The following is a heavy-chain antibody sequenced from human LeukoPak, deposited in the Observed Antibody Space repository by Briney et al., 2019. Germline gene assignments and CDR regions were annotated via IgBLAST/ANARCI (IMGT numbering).Heavy chain of an antibody. Sequence: GGSLRLSCAASGFTFSSYSMNWVRQAPGKGLEWVSYISSSSSTIYYADSVKGRFTISRDNAKDSLYLQMNSLRAEDTAVYYCARAPRITMVRGVILAYFDYWGQGTLVTVSS. CDR3: ARAPRITMVRGVILAYFDY. V-gene: IGHV3-48*04. CDR1: GFTFSSYS. D-gene: IGHD3-10*01. J-gene: IGHJ4*02. CDR2: ISSSSSTI.